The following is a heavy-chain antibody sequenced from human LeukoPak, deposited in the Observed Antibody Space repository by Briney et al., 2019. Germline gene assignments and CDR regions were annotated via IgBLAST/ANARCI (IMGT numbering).Heavy chain of an antibody. V-gene: IGHV4-59*08. CDR1: GGSISSYY. Sequence: PSETLSLTCTVSGGSISSYYWSWIRQPPGKGLEWIGCIYSSGSTNYNPSLKSRVTISVDTSKKQFSLKVSSVTAADTAVYYCARHSYSSGWHAHFDYWGQGTVVAVSS. D-gene: IGHD6-19*01. CDR3: ARHSYSSGWHAHFDY. CDR2: IYSSGST. J-gene: IGHJ4*02.